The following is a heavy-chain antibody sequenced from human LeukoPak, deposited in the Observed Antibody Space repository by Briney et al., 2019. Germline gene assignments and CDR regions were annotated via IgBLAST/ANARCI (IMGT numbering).Heavy chain of an antibody. CDR1: GYTFTSYD. V-gene: IGHV1-8*03. J-gene: IGHJ6*03. Sequence: ASVKVSCKASGYTFTSYDINWVRQATGQGLEWMGWMNPNSGNTGYAQKFQGRVTITRNTSISTAYMELSSLRSEDTAVYYCARGPIQLWRYYYYYMDVWGKGTTVTVSS. CDR3: ARGPIQLWRYYYYYMDV. CDR2: MNPNSGNT. D-gene: IGHD5-18*01.